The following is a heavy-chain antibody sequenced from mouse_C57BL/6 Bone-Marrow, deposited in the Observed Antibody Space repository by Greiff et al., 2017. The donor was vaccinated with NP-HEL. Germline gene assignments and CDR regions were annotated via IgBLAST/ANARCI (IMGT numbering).Heavy chain of an antibody. CDR3: ARRENSSYRYWYFDV. D-gene: IGHD1-1*01. Sequence: QVQLQQSGPELVKPGASVKISCKASGYAFSSSWMNWVKQRPGKGLEWIGRIYPGDGDTNYNGKFKGKATLTADKSSSSLTSEDSAVYFCARRENSSYRYWYFDVWGTGTTVTVSS. J-gene: IGHJ1*03. CDR1: GYAFSSSW. V-gene: IGHV1-82*01. CDR2: IYPGDGDT.